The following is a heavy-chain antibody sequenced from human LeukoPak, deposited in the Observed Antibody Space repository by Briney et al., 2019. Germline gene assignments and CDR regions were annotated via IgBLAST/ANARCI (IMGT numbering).Heavy chain of an antibody. Sequence: GGSLRLSCAASGFTFSSYSMNWVRQAPGKGLEWVSSISSSSSYIYYADSVKGRFTISGDNAKNSLYLQMNSLRAEDTAVYYCARYRVTGYYSIGTPPFDYWGQGTLVTVSS. J-gene: IGHJ4*02. V-gene: IGHV3-21*01. CDR1: GFTFSSYS. D-gene: IGHD3-9*01. CDR3: ARYRVTGYYSIGTPPFDY. CDR2: ISSSSSYI.